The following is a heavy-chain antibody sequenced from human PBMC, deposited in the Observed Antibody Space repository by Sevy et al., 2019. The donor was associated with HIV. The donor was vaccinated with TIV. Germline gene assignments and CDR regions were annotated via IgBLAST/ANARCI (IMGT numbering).Heavy chain of an antibody. D-gene: IGHD4-4*01. CDR1: GFTFSSYS. V-gene: IGHV3-21*05. J-gene: IGHJ3*02. CDR3: ARDYGATVLPSI. CDR2: ISSSSSYT. Sequence: GGSLRLSCAASGFTFSSYSMNWVRQAPGKGLEWVSYISSSSSYTNYADSVKGRFTISRDNAKNSLYLQMNSLRAEDTAVYYCARDYGATVLPSIWGQGTMVTVSS.